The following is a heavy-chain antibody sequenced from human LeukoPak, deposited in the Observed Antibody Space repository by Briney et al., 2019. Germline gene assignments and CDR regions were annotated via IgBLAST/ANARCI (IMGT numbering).Heavy chain of an antibody. V-gene: IGHV3-30*18. CDR3: AKFFTGEYVRAFDV. CDR1: GFTFSDYY. D-gene: IGHD3-10*02. Sequence: GGSLRLSCAASGFTFSDYYMSWIRQAPGKGLEWVAVISYDGSNKYYADSVKGRFTISRDNSKSTLYLQMNSLRAEDTAVYYCAKFFTGEYVRAFDVWGQGTMVTVSS. CDR2: ISYDGSNK. J-gene: IGHJ3*01.